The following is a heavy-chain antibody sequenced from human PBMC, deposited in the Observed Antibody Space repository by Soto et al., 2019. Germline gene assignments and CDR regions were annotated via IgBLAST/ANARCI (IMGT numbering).Heavy chain of an antibody. Sequence: GESLKISVKGSRYTVTNYRITWVRQMPGKGLEWLGIIYPGDSESRYSRSFQGQVTMSADKSVVTAYLQWSSLKASDSAIYYCARKYYYGAGTLDYWGQGTLVTVCS. CDR1: RYTVTNYR. CDR3: ARKYYYGAGTLDY. D-gene: IGHD3-10*01. CDR2: IYPGDSES. J-gene: IGHJ4*02. V-gene: IGHV5-51*01.